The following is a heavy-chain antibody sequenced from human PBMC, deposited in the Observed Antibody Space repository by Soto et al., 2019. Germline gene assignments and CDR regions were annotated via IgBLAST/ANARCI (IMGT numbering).Heavy chain of an antibody. CDR3: VREKPYSSSWYHDY. CDR2: INHSGST. J-gene: IGHJ4*02. Sequence: QVQLQQWGAGLLKPSETLSLTCAVYGGSFSGYYWSWIRQPPGKGLEWIGEINHSGSTNYNPSLKSRVTISVDTSKNQFSLKLSSVTAADTAVYYCVREKPYSSSWYHDYWGQGTLVTVSS. CDR1: GGSFSGYY. V-gene: IGHV4-34*01. D-gene: IGHD6-13*01.